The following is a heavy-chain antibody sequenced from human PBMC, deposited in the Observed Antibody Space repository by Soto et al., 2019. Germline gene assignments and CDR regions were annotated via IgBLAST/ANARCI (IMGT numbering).Heavy chain of an antibody. CDR1: GGSISSGGYY. D-gene: IGHD6-6*01. CDR2: IYYSGST. V-gene: IGHV4-31*02. J-gene: IGHJ6*02. CDR3: ARDWSGAARTHYYYYGMDV. Sequence: TLCLTWPVSGGSISSGGYYWSWIRQHPGKGLEWIGYIYYSGSTYYNPSLKSRVTISVDTSKNQFSLKLSSVTAADTAVYYCARDWSGAARTHYYYYGMDVWGQGTTVTVSS.